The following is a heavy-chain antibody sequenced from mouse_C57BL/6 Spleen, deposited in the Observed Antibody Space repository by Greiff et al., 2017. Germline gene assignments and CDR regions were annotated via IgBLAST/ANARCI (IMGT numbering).Heavy chain of an antibody. Sequence: VKLQESGAELVRPGASVKLSCKASGYTFTDYYINWVKQRPGQGLEWIARIYPGSGNTYYNEKFKGKATLTAEKSSSTAYMQLSSLTSEDSAVYFCARRTSYDYAMDYWGQGTSVTVSS. CDR3: ARRTSYDYAMDY. J-gene: IGHJ4*01. CDR1: GYTFTDYY. D-gene: IGHD5-5*01. V-gene: IGHV1-76*01. CDR2: IYPGSGNT.